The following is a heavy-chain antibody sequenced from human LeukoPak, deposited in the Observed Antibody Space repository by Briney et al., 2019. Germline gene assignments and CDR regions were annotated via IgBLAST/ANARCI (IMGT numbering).Heavy chain of an antibody. V-gene: IGHV3-30*18. D-gene: IGHD2-15*01. CDR1: GFTFSSYG. CDR3: AKDHSGSGRAFEY. CDR2: ISYDGNNK. J-gene: IGHJ4*02. Sequence: GRSLRLSCAASGFTFSSYGMHWVRQAPGKGLEWVAVISYDGNNKYYADSVKGRFTISRDNSKNTLYLQMNTLRPEDTAVYYCAKDHSGSGRAFEYWGQGTLVTVSS.